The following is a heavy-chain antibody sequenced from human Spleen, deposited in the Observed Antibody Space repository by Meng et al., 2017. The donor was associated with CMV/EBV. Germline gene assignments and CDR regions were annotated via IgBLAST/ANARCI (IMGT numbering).Heavy chain of an antibody. D-gene: IGHD4-17*01. V-gene: IGHV1-18*04. Sequence: ASVKVSCKASGYTFTSYGITWVRQAPGQGLEWMGWISAYNGNTNYAQNLQGRVTMTTDTSTNSAYMELRSLRSEDTAVYYCARRDYGDYVVYWGQGTLVTVSS. CDR2: ISAYNGNT. CDR1: GYTFTSYG. CDR3: ARRDYGDYVVY. J-gene: IGHJ4*02.